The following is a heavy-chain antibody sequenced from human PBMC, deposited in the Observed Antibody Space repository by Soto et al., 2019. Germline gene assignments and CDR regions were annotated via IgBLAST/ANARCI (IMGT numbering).Heavy chain of an antibody. CDR1: GFSFNTDGVN. CDR2: IYWDGEK. J-gene: IGHJ4*02. D-gene: IGHD2-15*01. Sequence: SGPTLVNPTQTLTLTCTFSGFSFNTDGVNVGWIRQPPGKALEWLALIYWDGEKRFSPSLKTRLTITKDTSKNQVVLTMANMDPVDTATYYCAYRRCISGTCYPFDYWGQGTLVTVSS. CDR3: AYRRCISGTCYPFDY. V-gene: IGHV2-5*02.